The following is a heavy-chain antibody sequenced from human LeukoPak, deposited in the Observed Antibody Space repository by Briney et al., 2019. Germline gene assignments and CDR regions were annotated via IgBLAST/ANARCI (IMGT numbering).Heavy chain of an antibody. Sequence: ASVKVSCKASGYSFTGYSIHWWRQAPGQGLEWMGWINPSSAATHYPEKFQGRVTMTRDTSISTVYVELSRLTTDDTAVYYCASRPYSGSYPGSDYWGQGTLVTVSS. CDR3: ASRPYSGSYPGSDY. D-gene: IGHD1-26*01. CDR2: INPSSAAT. J-gene: IGHJ4*02. V-gene: IGHV1-2*02. CDR1: GYSFTGYS.